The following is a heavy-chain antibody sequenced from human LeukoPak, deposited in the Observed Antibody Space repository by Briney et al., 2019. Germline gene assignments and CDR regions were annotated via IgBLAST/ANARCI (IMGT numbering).Heavy chain of an antibody. D-gene: IGHD5-18*01. J-gene: IGHJ4*02. CDR1: GFTFSIYA. CDR3: AEEERGYTYVSD. CDR2: IGDSGHRT. Sequence: SGGSLRLSCAASGFTFSIYAMSWVRQPPGKGLEWVSAIGDSGHRTYYADSVKGRFTISRDNSKDTLYLQLNSLRPEDTAVYYCAEEERGYTYVSDWGQGTLVTVSS. V-gene: IGHV3-23*01.